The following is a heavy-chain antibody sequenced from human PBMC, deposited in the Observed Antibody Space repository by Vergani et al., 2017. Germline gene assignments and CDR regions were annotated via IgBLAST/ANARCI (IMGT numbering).Heavy chain of an antibody. CDR2: INPGGTTM. Sequence: QMQLVESGGGLVKPGGSLRLSCAASGFTFSDYYMSWIRQVPGKGLEWVSYINPGGTTMYYADSVKGRFTISRDNAKNSLYLQMNSLRVEDTAVYYCAREYSSTSGRAFDFWGQGTKVTVSS. V-gene: IGHV3-11*01. J-gene: IGHJ3*01. D-gene: IGHD2-2*01. CDR3: AREYSSTSGRAFDF. CDR1: GFTFSDYY.